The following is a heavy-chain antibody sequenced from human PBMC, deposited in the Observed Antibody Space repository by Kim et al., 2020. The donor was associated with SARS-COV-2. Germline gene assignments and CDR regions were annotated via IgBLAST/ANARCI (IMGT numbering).Heavy chain of an antibody. V-gene: IGHV3-9*01. D-gene: IGHD5-12*01. CDR3: AKDLDSGLYYYYGMDV. Sequence: LKGRFTISRDNAKNTLYLQLNRLRAEDTALYYCAKDLDSGLYYYYGMDVWGQGTTVTVSS. J-gene: IGHJ6*02.